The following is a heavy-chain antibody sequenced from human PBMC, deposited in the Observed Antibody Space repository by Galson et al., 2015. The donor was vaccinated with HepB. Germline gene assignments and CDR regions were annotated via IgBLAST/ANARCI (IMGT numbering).Heavy chain of an antibody. D-gene: IGHD4-23*01. CDR2: ISGGGGST. Sequence: SLRLSCAASGFTFSSYAMSWVRQAPGKGLEWVSAISGGGGSTYYADSVKGRFTISRDNSKNTLYLQMNSLRAEDTAVYYCAKTSSVDSDYYYYYMDVWGKGTTVTVSS. CDR3: AKTSSVDSDYYYYYMDV. J-gene: IGHJ6*03. V-gene: IGHV3-23*01. CDR1: GFTFSSYA.